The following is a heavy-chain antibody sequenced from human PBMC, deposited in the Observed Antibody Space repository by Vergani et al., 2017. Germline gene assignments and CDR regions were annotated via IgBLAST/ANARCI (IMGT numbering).Heavy chain of an antibody. CDR2: INHSGST. CDR3: ARGVYCSSTSCYLTTGSRWFDP. Sequence: QVQLQQWGAGLLKPSKNLSLNCAVYGGSFNSYYWHWIRQPPGKWLEWIGEINHSGSTNYNPSLKSRVTISVDTSKNQFSLKLSSVTAADTAVYYCARGVYCSSTSCYLTTGSRWFDPWGQGTLVTVSS. J-gene: IGHJ5*02. D-gene: IGHD2-2*01. CDR1: GGSFNSYY. V-gene: IGHV4-34*01.